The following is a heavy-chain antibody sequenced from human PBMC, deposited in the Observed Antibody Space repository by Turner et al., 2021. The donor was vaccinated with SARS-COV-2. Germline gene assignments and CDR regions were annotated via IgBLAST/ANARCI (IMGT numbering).Heavy chain of an antibody. Sequence: EVQLVESGGGLVQPGGSLRLSWAASGFTFSSYDMHWARQATGKGLEWVSAIGTAGNTYSPGSVKGRFTISRENAKNSLYLQMNSLRAGDTAVYYCARGIDFWSGYGSRWGPYGMDVWGQGTTVTVSS. CDR3: ARGIDFWSGYGSRWGPYGMDV. CDR1: GFTFSSYD. CDR2: IGTAGNT. D-gene: IGHD3-3*01. J-gene: IGHJ6*02. V-gene: IGHV3-13*01.